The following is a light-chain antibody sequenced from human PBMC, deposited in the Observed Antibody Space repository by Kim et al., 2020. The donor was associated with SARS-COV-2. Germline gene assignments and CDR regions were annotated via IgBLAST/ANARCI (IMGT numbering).Light chain of an antibody. CDR3: AAWDDSLNAHWV. CDR1: RSNTGRNT. CDR2: SNK. Sequence: MLTNTCSGNRSNTGRNTVNWYKRRPGTAPTLLSYSNKPQPSGVPDRFSGYKSDTSASLAISGLQSEDEADYYCAAWDDSLNAHWVFGGGTQLTVL. V-gene: IGLV1-44*01. J-gene: IGLJ3*02.